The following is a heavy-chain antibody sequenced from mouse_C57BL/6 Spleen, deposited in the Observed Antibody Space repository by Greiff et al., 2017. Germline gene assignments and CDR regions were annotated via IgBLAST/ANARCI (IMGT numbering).Heavy chain of an antibody. Sequence: VQLQQSGPELVKPGASVKISCKASGYSFTGYYMNWVKQSPEKSLEWIGEINPSTGGTTYNQKFKAKATLTVDKFSSTAYMQLKSLTSEDSAVYYCARSGGPYYFDYWGQGTTLTVSS. D-gene: IGHD3-1*01. J-gene: IGHJ2*01. CDR1: GYSFTGYY. V-gene: IGHV1-42*01. CDR3: ARSGGPYYFDY. CDR2: INPSTGGT.